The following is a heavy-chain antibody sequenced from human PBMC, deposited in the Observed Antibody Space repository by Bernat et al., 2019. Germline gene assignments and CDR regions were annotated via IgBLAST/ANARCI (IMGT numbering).Heavy chain of an antibody. J-gene: IGHJ4*02. CDR2: TYSGGDT. D-gene: IGHD2-2*01. Sequence: EVQLVESGGGLIQPGGSLRLSCAASGFTVSSKYMSWVRQAPGKGLEWVSVTYSGGDTYYAESVKGRFTISIDNSKNTLYLQMSSLRAEDTAVYYCVCTSCYSYWGQGTLVTVSS. V-gene: IGHV3-66*03. CDR3: VCTSCYSY. CDR1: GFTVSSKY.